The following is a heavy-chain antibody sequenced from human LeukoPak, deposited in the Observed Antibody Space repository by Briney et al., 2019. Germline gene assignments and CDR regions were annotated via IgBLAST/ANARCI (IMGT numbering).Heavy chain of an antibody. Sequence: GGSLRLSCAASGFTFSSYAMSWVRQAPGKGLEWVSAFIGSGGSTYYADSVKGRFTISRDNSKNTLYLQMNSLRAEDTAVYYCAKGETTYYDYVWGSYVYDYWGQGTLVTASS. D-gene: IGHD3-16*01. CDR3: AKGETTYYDYVWGSYVYDY. J-gene: IGHJ4*02. CDR2: FIGSGGST. V-gene: IGHV3-23*01. CDR1: GFTFSSYA.